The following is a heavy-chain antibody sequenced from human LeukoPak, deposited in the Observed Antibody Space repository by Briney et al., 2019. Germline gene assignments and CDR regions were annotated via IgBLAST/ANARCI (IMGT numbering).Heavy chain of an antibody. V-gene: IGHV3-23*01. CDR3: ARAYGSGTYYYYYYMDV. CDR1: GFTFSSYG. CDR2: ISGSGGST. Sequence: GGSLRLSCAASGFTFSSYGMSWVRQAPGKGLEWVSAISGSGGSTYYADSVKGRFTISRDNAKNSLFLQMNSLRAEDTAVYYCARAYGSGTYYYYYYMDVWGKGTTVTISS. D-gene: IGHD3-10*01. J-gene: IGHJ6*03.